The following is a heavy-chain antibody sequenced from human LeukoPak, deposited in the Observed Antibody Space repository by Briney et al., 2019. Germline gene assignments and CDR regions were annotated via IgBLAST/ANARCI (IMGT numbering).Heavy chain of an antibody. Sequence: SETLSLTCTVSGGSITSYYWSWNRQAPGKGLEWIGYIHYSGGARYNASLKSRVTISLDTSKNQFSLNLSSVTAADTAVYYCARGLVFSSGYYYGMDVWGQGTTVTVSS. J-gene: IGHJ6*02. CDR1: GGSITSYY. CDR2: IHYSGGA. V-gene: IGHV4-59*01. D-gene: IGHD6-19*01. CDR3: ARGLVFSSGYYYGMDV.